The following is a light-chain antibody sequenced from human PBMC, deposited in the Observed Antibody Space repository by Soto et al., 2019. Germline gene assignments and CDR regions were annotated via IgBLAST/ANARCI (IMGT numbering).Light chain of an antibody. CDR1: QGIGND. V-gene: IGKV1-17*01. CDR3: LHHYNYPLT. J-gene: IGKJ4*01. Sequence: DIQMTQSPSSLSASVGDRVTITCRASQGIGNDLGWYQQKPGKAPKRLIFLASTLDTGVPSRFSGSGFGTEFTLTISSLQPVDFATYYCLHHYNYPLTLGGGTKVEIK. CDR2: LAS.